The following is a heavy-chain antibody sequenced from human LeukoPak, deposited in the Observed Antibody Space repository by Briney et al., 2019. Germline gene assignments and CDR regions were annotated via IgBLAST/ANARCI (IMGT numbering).Heavy chain of an antibody. V-gene: IGHV4-39*07. Sequence: PSETLSLTCTVSGGSISSSKYYWGWIRQPPGKGLEWIGEINHSGSTNYNPSLKSRVTISVDTSKNQFSLKLSSVTAADTAVYYCARMAAAGDYHYMDVWGKGTTVTISS. J-gene: IGHJ6*03. CDR1: GGSISSSKYY. D-gene: IGHD6-13*01. CDR2: INHSGST. CDR3: ARMAAAGDYHYMDV.